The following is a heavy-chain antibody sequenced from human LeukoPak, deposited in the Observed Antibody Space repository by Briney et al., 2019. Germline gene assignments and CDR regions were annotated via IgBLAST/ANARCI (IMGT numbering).Heavy chain of an antibody. V-gene: IGHV1-69*01. Sequence: ASVKVSCKASGGTFSSYAISWVRQAPGQGLEWMGGIIPIFGTANYAQKFQGRVTITADESTSTAYMELSSLRSEDTAVCYCARDPYYYDSSGYRHLHHFDYWGQGTLVTVSS. J-gene: IGHJ4*02. D-gene: IGHD3-22*01. CDR2: IIPIFGTA. CDR3: ARDPYYYDSSGYRHLHHFDY. CDR1: GGTFSSYA.